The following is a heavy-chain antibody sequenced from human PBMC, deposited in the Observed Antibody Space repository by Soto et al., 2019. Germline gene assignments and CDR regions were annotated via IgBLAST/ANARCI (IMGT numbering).Heavy chain of an antibody. CDR1: GFTFNNYA. J-gene: IGHJ4*02. CDR3: AIHFYYGSGSYYAVDY. CDR2: ISASGGST. D-gene: IGHD3-10*01. Sequence: EVQLLESGGGLVQPGGSLRLSCVVSGFTFNNYAMNWVLQSPGKGLEWVSVISASGGSTYYADSVKGRFTISRDSSKHTLYLQMNSLRADDTAIYYCAIHFYYGSGSYYAVDYWGQGTLVTVS. V-gene: IGHV3-23*01.